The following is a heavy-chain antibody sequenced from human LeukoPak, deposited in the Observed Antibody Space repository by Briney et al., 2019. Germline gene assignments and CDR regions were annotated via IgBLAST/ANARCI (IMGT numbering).Heavy chain of an antibody. CDR2: ISSRSGTST. J-gene: IGHJ4*02. D-gene: IGHD4-17*01. CDR1: GFTFSDYY. V-gene: IGHV3-11*01. CDR3: ARVYGDYAADY. Sequence: GGSLRLSCAASGFTFSDYYMSWIRQAPGKGLEWGSYISSRSGTSTHYADSVKGRFTISRDNAKNSLYLQMNSLRAEDTAVYYCARVYGDYAADYWGQGTLVTVSS.